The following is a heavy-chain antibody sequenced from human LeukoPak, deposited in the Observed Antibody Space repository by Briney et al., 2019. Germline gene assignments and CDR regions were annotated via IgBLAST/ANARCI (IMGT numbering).Heavy chain of an antibody. D-gene: IGHD6-13*01. CDR1: GYTFTGYY. J-gene: IGHJ5*02. Sequence: ASVKVSCKASGYTFTGYYMHWVRQAPGQGLEWMGWINPNSGATNYAQKFQGRVTMTRDTSISTAYMEVSRLRSDDTAVYYCARAVAEQLVLVNWFDPWGQGTLVTVSS. CDR3: ARAVAEQLVLVNWFDP. CDR2: INPNSGAT. V-gene: IGHV1-2*02.